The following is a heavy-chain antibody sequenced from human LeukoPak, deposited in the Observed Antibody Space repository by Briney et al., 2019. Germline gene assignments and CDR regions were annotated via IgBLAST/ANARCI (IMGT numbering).Heavy chain of an antibody. Sequence: SVKVSCKASGGTFSSYAISWVRQAPGQGLEWMGGIIPIFGTANYAQKFQGRVTITADESTSTAYMELSSLRSEDTAVYYCARDLTYYYDSSGYYWDSVDIWGQGTMVTVSS. D-gene: IGHD3-22*01. J-gene: IGHJ3*02. CDR3: ARDLTYYYDSSGYYWDSVDI. CDR2: IIPIFGTA. V-gene: IGHV1-69*01. CDR1: GGTFSSYA.